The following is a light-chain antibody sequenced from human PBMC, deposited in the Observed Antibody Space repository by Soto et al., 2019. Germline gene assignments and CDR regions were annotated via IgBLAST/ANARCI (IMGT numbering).Light chain of an antibody. CDR2: AAS. CDR1: QSVDIN. J-gene: IGKJ5*01. V-gene: IGKV3-20*01. Sequence: EIVRTQSPGTLSVSPWDRVNLCCRASQSVDINLAWYQQRAGQAPRLLIFAASSRASGIPDRFSGSGSGTDFTLTISRLEPEDFALFYCQYHGSSPITFGQGTRLEIK. CDR3: QYHGSSPIT.